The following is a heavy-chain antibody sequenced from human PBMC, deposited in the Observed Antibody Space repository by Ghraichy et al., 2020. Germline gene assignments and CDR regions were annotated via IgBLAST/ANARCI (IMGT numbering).Heavy chain of an antibody. D-gene: IGHD2-2*01. CDR3: VRGRVVYHF. CDR2: INHSGST. V-gene: IGHV4-34*01. J-gene: IGHJ4*02. CDR1: GGSFSGYY. Sequence: SETLSLTCAVYGGSFSGYYWSWIRQPPGKGLEWIGEINHSGSTNYNPSLKSRVTISVDTSKNQFSLKLSSVTAADTAVYYCVRGRVVYHFWGQGTLVTVSS.